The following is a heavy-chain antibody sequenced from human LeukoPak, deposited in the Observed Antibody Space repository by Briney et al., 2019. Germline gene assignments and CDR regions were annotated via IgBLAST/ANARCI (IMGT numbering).Heavy chain of an antibody. Sequence: AASVTVSCMASGYTFTNYDINWVRQATGQRIEGMGWMNPNSGNTGYAQKFQGRVTMTRNTSISTAYMELSSLRSEDTAVYYCANSLYGSGSYDYWGQGTLVTVSS. CDR1: GYTFTNYD. D-gene: IGHD3-10*01. J-gene: IGHJ4*02. V-gene: IGHV1-8*01. CDR3: ANSLYGSGSYDY. CDR2: MNPNSGNT.